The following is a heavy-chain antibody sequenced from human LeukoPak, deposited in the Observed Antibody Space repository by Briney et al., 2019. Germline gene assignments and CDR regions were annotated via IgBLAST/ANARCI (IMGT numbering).Heavy chain of an antibody. V-gene: IGHV1-18*04. Sequence: GASVKVSCKASGYTFTSYGISWVRQAPGQGLEWMGWISAYNGNTNYAQKLQGRVTMTTDASTSTAYMELRSLRSDDTAVYYCARGDPIAAAGKEVDYWGQGTLVTVSS. CDR1: GYTFTSYG. CDR2: ISAYNGNT. D-gene: IGHD6-13*01. CDR3: ARGDPIAAAGKEVDY. J-gene: IGHJ4*02.